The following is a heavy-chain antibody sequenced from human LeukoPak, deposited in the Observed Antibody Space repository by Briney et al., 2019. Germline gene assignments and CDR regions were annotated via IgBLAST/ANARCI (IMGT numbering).Heavy chain of an antibody. Sequence: SETLSLTCNVSGGSIGSRSYYWGWIRQPPGKGLEWIGTIYYTGSTYYNPSLMSRVTISVDTSKNQFSLKLSSVTAADTAVYYCARLSSNAPNYYFGYWGQGTLVTVSS. CDR1: GGSIGSRSYY. CDR3: ARLSSNAPNYYFGY. CDR2: IYYTGST. V-gene: IGHV4-39*01. D-gene: IGHD4-11*01. J-gene: IGHJ4*02.